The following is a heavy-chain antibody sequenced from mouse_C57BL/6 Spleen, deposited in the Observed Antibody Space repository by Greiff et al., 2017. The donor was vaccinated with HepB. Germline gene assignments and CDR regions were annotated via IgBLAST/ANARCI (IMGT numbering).Heavy chain of an antibody. CDR1: GFSLTSYA. D-gene: IGHD6-1*01. CDR3: AIVFNRFDAMDY. J-gene: IGHJ4*01. V-gene: IGHV2-9-1*01. CDR2: IWTGGGT. Sequence: VHLVESGPGLVAPSQSLSITCTVSGFSLTSYAISWVRQPPGKGLEWLGVIWTGGGTNYTSALKSRLSISKDNSNSQVFLKMNGLQTDDTARYYCAIVFNRFDAMDYWGQGTSVTVSS.